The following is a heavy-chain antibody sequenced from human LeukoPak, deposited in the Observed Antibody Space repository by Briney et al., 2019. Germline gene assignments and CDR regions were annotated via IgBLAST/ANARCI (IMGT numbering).Heavy chain of an antibody. CDR1: GYTFTGYY. J-gene: IGHJ3*02. CDR3: ARSYSGTYLDAFDI. Sequence: ASVKVSCKASGYTFTGYYIHWVRQAPGQGLEWMGWINPNSGGTNYAQKFQGRVTMTRDTSIITAYMDLSRLRSDDTAVYYCARSYSGTYLDAFDIWGQGTMVTVSS. CDR2: INPNSGGT. D-gene: IGHD1-26*01. V-gene: IGHV1-2*02.